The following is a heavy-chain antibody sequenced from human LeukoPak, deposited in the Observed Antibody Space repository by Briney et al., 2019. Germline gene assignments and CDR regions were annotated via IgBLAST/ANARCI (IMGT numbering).Heavy chain of an antibody. V-gene: IGHV1-18*01. CDR1: GYTFTSYG. D-gene: IGHD4-17*01. CDR2: ISAYNGNT. CDR3: ARGQTGSDYGDPDPLGY. Sequence: ASVKVSCKASGYTFTSYGITWVRQAPGQGLEWMGWISAYNGNTNYAQKFQGRVTMTTDASTSTADMELRSLRSDDTAMYYCARGQTGSDYGDPDPLGYWGQGTLVTVSS. J-gene: IGHJ4*02.